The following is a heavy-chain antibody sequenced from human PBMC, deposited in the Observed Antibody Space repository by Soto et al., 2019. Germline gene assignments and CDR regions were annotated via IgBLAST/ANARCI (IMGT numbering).Heavy chain of an antibody. V-gene: IGHV3-23*01. J-gene: IGHJ6*02. CDR1: GFTFSSYA. D-gene: IGHD6-19*01. CDR2: ISGSGGST. Sequence: PGGSLRLSCAASGFTFSSYAMSWVRQAPGKGLEWVSAISGSGGSTYYADSVKGRFTISRDNSKNTLYLQMNSLRAEDTAVYYCAKDGSSGWYDYCYGMDVWGQGTTVTVS. CDR3: AKDGSSGWYDYCYGMDV.